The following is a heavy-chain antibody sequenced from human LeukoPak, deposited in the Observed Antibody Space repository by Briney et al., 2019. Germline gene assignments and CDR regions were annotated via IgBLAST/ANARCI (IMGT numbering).Heavy chain of an antibody. CDR2: IYSGGST. V-gene: IGHV3-53*01. D-gene: IGHD3-10*01. J-gene: IGHJ4*02. CDR3: ANLWFGELPFDY. CDR1: GFTVSSNY. Sequence: QPGGSLRLSCAASGFTVSSNYMSWVRQAPGKGLEWVSVIYSGGSTYYADSVKGRFTISRDNSKNTLYLQMNSLRAEDTAVYYCANLWFGELPFDYWGQGTLVTVSP.